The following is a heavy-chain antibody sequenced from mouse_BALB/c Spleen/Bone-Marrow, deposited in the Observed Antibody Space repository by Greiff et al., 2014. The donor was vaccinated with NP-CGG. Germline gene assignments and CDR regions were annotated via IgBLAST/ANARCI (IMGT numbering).Heavy chain of an antibody. Sequence: DVQLVESGGGFVKPGGSLKLSCTASGFIFSDYYMYWVRQTPEKRLEWVAAISDGGSYTYYPDSVKGRFTISRDNAKNNLYLQMSSLKSEDTAMYYCARSGEKYGAMDYWGQGTSVTVSS. V-gene: IGHV5-4*02. CDR1: GFIFSDYY. D-gene: IGHD1-1*02. J-gene: IGHJ4*01. CDR2: ISDGGSYT. CDR3: ARSGEKYGAMDY.